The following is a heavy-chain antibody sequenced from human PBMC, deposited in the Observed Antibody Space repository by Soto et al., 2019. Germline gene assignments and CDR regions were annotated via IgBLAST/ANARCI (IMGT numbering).Heavy chain of an antibody. CDR3: ARWYSSSSHYYYYGMDV. V-gene: IGHV3-49*04. J-gene: IGHJ6*02. Sequence: GGSLRLSCTASGFTFGDYAMSWVRQAPEKGLEWVGFIRSKAYGGTTEYAASFQGHVTISADKSISTAYLQWSSLKASDTAMYYCARWYSSSSHYYYYGMDVWGQGTTVTVSS. CDR1: GFTFGDYA. CDR2: IRSKAYGGTT. D-gene: IGHD6-6*01.